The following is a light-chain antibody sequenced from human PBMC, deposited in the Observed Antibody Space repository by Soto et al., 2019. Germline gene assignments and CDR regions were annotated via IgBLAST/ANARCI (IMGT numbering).Light chain of an antibody. Sequence: ELVLTQSPGTLSLSPGERATLSCRASQSVRNNYLAWYQQRPGQAPRLLIYGASQRATGIPDRFSGSGSGTYFTLNISRLEAENFAVYYCQHYSYSPQFTFGPGTKVDIK. CDR2: GAS. J-gene: IGKJ3*01. V-gene: IGKV3-20*01. CDR3: QHYSYSPQFT. CDR1: QSVRNNY.